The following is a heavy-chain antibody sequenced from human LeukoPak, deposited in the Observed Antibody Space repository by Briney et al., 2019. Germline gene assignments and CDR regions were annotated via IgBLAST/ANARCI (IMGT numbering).Heavy chain of an antibody. CDR2: MNPNSGNT. Sequence: ASVKVSCKASGYTFTSYDINCVRQATGQGLEWMGWMNPNSGNTGYAQKFQGRVNMTRNTSISTAYMELSSLRSEDTAVYYCASMVREKNYYYYYYGMDVWGQGTTVTVSS. J-gene: IGHJ6*02. CDR3: ASMVREKNYYYYYYGMDV. D-gene: IGHD3-10*01. CDR1: GYTFTSYD. V-gene: IGHV1-8*01.